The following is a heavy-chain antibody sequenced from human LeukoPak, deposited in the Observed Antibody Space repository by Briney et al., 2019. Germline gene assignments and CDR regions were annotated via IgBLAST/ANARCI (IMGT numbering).Heavy chain of an antibody. J-gene: IGHJ4*02. Sequence: GGSLRLSCAASGFTFSSYGMHWVRQAPGKGLEWVAFIRYDGSNKYYADSVKGRFTISRDNSKNTLYLQMNSLRAEDTAAYYCAKDWANYCSSTSCYTGEDYWGQGTLVTVSS. V-gene: IGHV3-30*02. CDR2: IRYDGSNK. D-gene: IGHD2-2*02. CDR3: AKDWANYCSSTSCYTGEDY. CDR1: GFTFSSYG.